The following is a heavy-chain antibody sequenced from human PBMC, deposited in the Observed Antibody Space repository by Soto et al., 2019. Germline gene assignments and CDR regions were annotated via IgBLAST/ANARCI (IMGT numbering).Heavy chain of an antibody. D-gene: IGHD6-13*01. J-gene: IGHJ4*02. CDR3: ARDSRGSTYSSSWYYFDY. CDR1: GFTFSSYS. CDR2: ISSSSSYI. V-gene: IGHV3-21*01. Sequence: GGSLRLSCAASGFTFSSYSMNCVRQAPGKGLEWVSSISSSSSYIYYADSVKGRFTISRDNAKNSLYLQMNSLRAEDTAVYYCARDSRGSTYSSSWYYFDYWGQGTLVTVSS.